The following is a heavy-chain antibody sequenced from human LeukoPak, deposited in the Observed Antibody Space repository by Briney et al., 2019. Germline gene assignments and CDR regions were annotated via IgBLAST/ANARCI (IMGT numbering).Heavy chain of an antibody. D-gene: IGHD3-10*01. V-gene: IGHV3-30*01. J-gene: IGHJ6*03. CDR1: GFTFSRNV. CDR3: ARGGIPTGPYYYFYYMDV. CDR2: ISYDGNNK. Sequence: GSSLRLSCAASGFTFSRNVMHWVRQAPGKGLEWVALISYDGNNKFYADSVKGRFTISRDNSRNTLYLQMNSLRGEDAAVYSCARGGIPTGPYYYFYYMDVWGKGTTVTVSS.